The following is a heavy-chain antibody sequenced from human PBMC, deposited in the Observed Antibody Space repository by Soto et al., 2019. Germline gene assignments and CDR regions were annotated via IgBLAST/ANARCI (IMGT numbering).Heavy chain of an antibody. V-gene: IGHV1-2*04. J-gene: IGHJ4*02. D-gene: IGHD6-19*01. CDR3: ARGAAVAGTWVDY. Sequence: ASVKVSCKASGYTFTGYYMHWVRQAPGQGLEWMGWINPNSGGTNYAQKFQGWVNMTRDTSISTAYMELSRLRSDDTAVYYCARGAAVAGTWVDYWGQGTLVTVSS. CDR2: INPNSGGT. CDR1: GYTFTGYY.